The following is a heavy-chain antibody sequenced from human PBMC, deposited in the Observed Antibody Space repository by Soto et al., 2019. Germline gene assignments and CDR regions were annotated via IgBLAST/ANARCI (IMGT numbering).Heavy chain of an antibody. V-gene: IGHV4-34*01. CDR1: GGSFSGYY. D-gene: IGHD4-4*01. CDR3: ARVRGTVGY. Sequence: PSETLSLTCAVYGGSFSGYYWSWIRQPPGKGLEWIGEINHSGSTNYNPSLKSRVTISVDTSKNQFSLKLSSVTAADTAVYYCARVRGTVGYWGQGTLVTVS. J-gene: IGHJ4*02. CDR2: INHSGST.